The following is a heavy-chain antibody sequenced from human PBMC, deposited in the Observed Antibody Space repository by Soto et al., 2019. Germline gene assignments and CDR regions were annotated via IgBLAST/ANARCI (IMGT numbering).Heavy chain of an antibody. J-gene: IGHJ4*02. CDR1: GYTFSSYG. CDR3: ARERGGYADGDD. CDR2: INIYKGNT. D-gene: IGHD3-16*01. Sequence: QVQLMQSGAEVKKPGASVKVSCKPSGYTFSSYGIAWVRQAPGQGLEWMGWINIYKGNTNYAQKFQDRVTMTTDTSTRTVYMELRSLGCDDTAVYYCARERGGYADGDDRGQGTLVTVSS. V-gene: IGHV1-18*01.